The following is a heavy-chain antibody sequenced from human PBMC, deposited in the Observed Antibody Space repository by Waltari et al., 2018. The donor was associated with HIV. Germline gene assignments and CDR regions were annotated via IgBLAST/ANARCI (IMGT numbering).Heavy chain of an antibody. CDR2: INQSGRT. V-gene: IGHV4-34*02. J-gene: IGHJ6*03. CDR1: GGSFNNYY. D-gene: IGHD4-4*01. CDR3: VRQRTVTTFSYYYLDV. Sequence: QVQLQQWGAGLVKPSDTLSLTCAVSGGSFNNYYWNWLRQSPGKGLEWIGEINQSGRTNYNPSLESRVTMSVDTSKNQFSLKLTSMTAADSAVYYCVRQRTVTTFSYYYLDVWGKGTTVTVSS.